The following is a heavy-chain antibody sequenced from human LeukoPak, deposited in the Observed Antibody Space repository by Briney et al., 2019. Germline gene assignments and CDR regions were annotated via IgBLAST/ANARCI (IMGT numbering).Heavy chain of an antibody. D-gene: IGHD6-13*01. CDR1: GFTFRSYW. CDR3: ARDSIAANFDY. J-gene: IGHJ4*02. CDR2: IKQDGSEK. Sequence: QPGGSLRLSCAASGFTFRSYWMSWVRQAPGKGLEWVANIKQDGSEKYYVDSVKGRFTISRDNAKNSLYLQMNSLRAEDTAVYYCARDSIAANFDYWGQGTLVTVSS. V-gene: IGHV3-7*03.